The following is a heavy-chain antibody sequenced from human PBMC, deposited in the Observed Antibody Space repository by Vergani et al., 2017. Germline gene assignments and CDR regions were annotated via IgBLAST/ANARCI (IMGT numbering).Heavy chain of an antibody. V-gene: IGHV3-74*03. D-gene: IGHD3-22*01. Sequence: DVHLAESGGGFFQPGGSLRLSCSASGFSFNSYWMHWVRQVPGKGLLWVSRIKSDGSITAYADSVKGRFTISRDNAQNTLYLQMNSLRAEDTAVYYCARLSYDTTPCLQGGYDCWGQGTLVSVSS. J-gene: IGHJ4*02. CDR2: IKSDGSIT. CDR1: GFSFNSYW. CDR3: ARLSYDTTPCLQGGYDC.